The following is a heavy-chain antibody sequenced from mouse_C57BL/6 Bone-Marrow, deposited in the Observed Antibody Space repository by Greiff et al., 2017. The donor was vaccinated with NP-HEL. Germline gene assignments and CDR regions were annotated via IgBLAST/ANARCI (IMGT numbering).Heavy chain of an antibody. CDR1: GFTFSSYG. CDR2: ISSGGSYT. CDR3: AKQAILLRLYYFAY. D-gene: IGHD1-1*01. Sequence: EVHLVESGGDLVKPGGSLKLSCAASGFTFSSYGMSWVRQTPDKRLEWVATISSGGSYTSYPDSLKGRSILSRDNAKNTLYLQMSSLKSEDTAMYYCAKQAILLRLYYFAYWGQGTTLTVSS. V-gene: IGHV5-6*01. J-gene: IGHJ2*01.